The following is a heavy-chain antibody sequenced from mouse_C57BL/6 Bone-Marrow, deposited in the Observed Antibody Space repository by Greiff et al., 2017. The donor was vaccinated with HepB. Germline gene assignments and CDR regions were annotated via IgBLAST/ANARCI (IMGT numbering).Heavy chain of an antibody. Sequence: EVKLEESGAELVRPGASVKLSCTASGFNIKDDYMHWVKQRPEQGLEWIGWIDPENGDTEYASKFQGKATITADTSSNTAYLQLSSLTSEDTAVYYCTTPDGYYRYWGQGTTLTVSS. J-gene: IGHJ2*01. CDR3: TTPDGYYRY. V-gene: IGHV14-4*01. D-gene: IGHD2-3*01. CDR2: IDPENGDT. CDR1: GFNIKDDY.